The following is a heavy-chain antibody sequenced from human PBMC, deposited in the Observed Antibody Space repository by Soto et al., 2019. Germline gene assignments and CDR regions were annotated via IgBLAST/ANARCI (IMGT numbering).Heavy chain of an antibody. V-gene: IGHV4-31*03. Sequence: SETLSLTCTVSGGSISSGGYYWSWIRQHPGKGLEWIGYIYYSGSTYYNPSLKSRVTISVDTSKNQFSLKLSSVTAADTAVYYCAREASHNARYYYYYVDVWGKGTTVTVSS. CDR1: GGSISSGGYY. CDR3: AREASHNARYYYYYVDV. D-gene: IGHD2-2*01. CDR2: IYYSGST. J-gene: IGHJ6*03.